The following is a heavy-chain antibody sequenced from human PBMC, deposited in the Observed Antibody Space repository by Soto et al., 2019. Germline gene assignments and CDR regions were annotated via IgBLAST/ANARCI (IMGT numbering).Heavy chain of an antibody. CDR2: IYYSGNT. CDR1: GGSLSSGDYY. CDR3: ARRLLFFGHDP. J-gene: IGHJ5*02. D-gene: IGHD3-10*01. Sequence: SETLSLTCTVSGGSLSSGDYYWSWIRQPPGKGLEWIGYIYYSGNTYYNPSLKSRVSISVDTSKNKFSLKLSSVTAADTAIYYCARRLLFFGHDPWGQGTLVTVSS. V-gene: IGHV4-30-4*01.